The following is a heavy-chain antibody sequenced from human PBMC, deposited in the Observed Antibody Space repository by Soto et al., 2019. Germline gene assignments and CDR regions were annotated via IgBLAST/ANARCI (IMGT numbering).Heavy chain of an antibody. Sequence: EVEMLASGGGVVQPGESLRLSCVAPDFSFTSYAMTWVRLAPGKGLQWVAALSHDGGNTYYRDSVRGRFTISRDNSKNTLNLQMNSRKGEDTAIYYCAKQTGTWVDSAIDFWGPGTQVTVSA. D-gene: IGHD3-9*01. CDR2: LSHDGGNT. CDR1: DFSFTSYA. CDR3: AKQTGTWVDSAIDF. J-gene: IGHJ4*02. V-gene: IGHV3-23*01.